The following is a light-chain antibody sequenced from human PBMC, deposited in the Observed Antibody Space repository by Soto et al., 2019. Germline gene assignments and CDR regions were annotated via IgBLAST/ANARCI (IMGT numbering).Light chain of an antibody. V-gene: IGKV3-11*01. CDR1: QSVSTF. J-gene: IGKJ1*01. CDR2: DAS. CDR3: QQRSNCWT. Sequence: EIVLTQSPATLSLSPGERAALSYRASQSVSTFLAWCQHKPGQAPRLLIYDASNRATGIPARFSGSGSGTDFTLTISSLESEDFAVYYCQQRSNCWTFGQGTKVEI.